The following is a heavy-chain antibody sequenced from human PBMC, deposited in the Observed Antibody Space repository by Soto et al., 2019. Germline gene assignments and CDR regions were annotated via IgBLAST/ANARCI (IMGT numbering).Heavy chain of an antibody. V-gene: IGHV1-18*01. CDR3: VRCYCSVGSCYACWHFDL. CDR1: GYTFSDYA. CDR2: ISASTRNT. J-gene: IGHJ2*01. D-gene: IGHD2-15*01. Sequence: QVQLVQSGGEVKKPGASVKVSCQASGYTFSDYAISWVREAPGQGLEWMGWISASTRNTDQAQNFQGRVIMTLDTSTNTAYMELRSLRCDDTAVYYCVRCYCSVGSCYACWHFDLWGRGTLVTASS.